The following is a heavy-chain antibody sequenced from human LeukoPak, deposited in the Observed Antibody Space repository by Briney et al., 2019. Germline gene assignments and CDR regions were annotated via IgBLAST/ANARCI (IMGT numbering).Heavy chain of an antibody. CDR1: GGSFSGYY. Sequence: PSETLSLTCAVYGGSFSGYYWGWIRQPPGKGLEWIGSIYYSGSTYYNPSLKSRVTISVDTSKNQFSLKLSSVTAADTAVYYCARDSSGYYDILTGYYSPSYYFDYWGQGTLVTVSS. D-gene: IGHD3-9*01. CDR2: IYYSGST. CDR3: ARDSSGYYDILTGYYSPSYYFDY. V-gene: IGHV4-34*01. J-gene: IGHJ4*02.